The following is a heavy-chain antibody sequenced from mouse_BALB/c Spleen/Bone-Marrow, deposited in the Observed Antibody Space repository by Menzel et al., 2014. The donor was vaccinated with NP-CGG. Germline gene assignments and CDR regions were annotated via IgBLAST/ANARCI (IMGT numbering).Heavy chain of an antibody. CDR1: GYTFTTYW. J-gene: IGHJ4*01. CDR2: INPSTGYT. CDR3: ARGNYEAMDY. D-gene: IGHD2-1*01. Sequence: QVQLQQPGAELAKPGASVKMSCKASGYTFTTYWMHWVKQRPGQGLEWIGYINPSTGYTAYSQKFKDKATLTADKSSNTAYMQLSSLTSEDSAVYYCARGNYEAMDYWGEGTSVTVSS. V-gene: IGHV1-7*01.